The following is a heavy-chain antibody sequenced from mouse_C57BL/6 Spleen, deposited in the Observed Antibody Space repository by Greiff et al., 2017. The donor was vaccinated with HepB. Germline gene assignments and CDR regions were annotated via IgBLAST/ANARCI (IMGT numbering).Heavy chain of an antibody. J-gene: IGHJ2*01. Sequence: QVQLQQSGAELVRPGTSVKVSCKASGYAFTNYLIEWVKQRPGQGLEWIGVINPGSGGTNYNEKFKGKATLTADKSSSTAYMQLSSLTSEDSAVYFCAREYYSNLYYFDYWGQGTTLTVSS. CDR3: AREYYSNLYYFDY. CDR1: GYAFTNYL. CDR2: INPGSGGT. D-gene: IGHD2-5*01. V-gene: IGHV1-54*01.